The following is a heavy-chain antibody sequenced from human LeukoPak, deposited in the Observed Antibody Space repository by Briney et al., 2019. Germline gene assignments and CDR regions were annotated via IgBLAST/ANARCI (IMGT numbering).Heavy chain of an antibody. CDR3: ARATPAVDYGDYVDYFDY. D-gene: IGHD4-17*01. Sequence: SETLSLTCTVSDGSISSYYWSWIRQPPGKGLEWIGYIYYSGSTNYNPSLKSRVTISVDTSKNQFSLKLSSVTAADTAVYYCARATPAVDYGDYVDYFDYWGQGTLVTVSS. V-gene: IGHV4-59*01. CDR2: IYYSGST. CDR1: DGSISSYY. J-gene: IGHJ4*02.